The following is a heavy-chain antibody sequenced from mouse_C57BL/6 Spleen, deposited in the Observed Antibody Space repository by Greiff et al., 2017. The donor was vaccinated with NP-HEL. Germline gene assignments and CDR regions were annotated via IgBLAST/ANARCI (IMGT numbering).Heavy chain of an antibody. D-gene: IGHD1-1*01. CDR3: ARGEGSSYVGIPFAY. CDR2: IDPSDSYT. CDR1: GYTFTSYW. J-gene: IGHJ3*01. V-gene: IGHV1-50*01. Sequence: VQLQQPGAELVKPGASVKLSCKASGYTFTSYWMQWVKQRPGQGLEWIGEIDPSDSYTNYNQKFKGKATLTVDTSSSTAYMQLSSLTSEDSAVYYCARGEGSSYVGIPFAYWGQGTLVTVSA.